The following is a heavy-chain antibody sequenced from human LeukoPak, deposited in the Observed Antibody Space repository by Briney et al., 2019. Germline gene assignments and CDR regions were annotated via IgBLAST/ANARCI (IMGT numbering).Heavy chain of an antibody. CDR2: ISYDGSNK. Sequence: GRSLRLSCAASGFTFSSYAMHWVRQAPGKGLEWVAVISYDGSNKYYADSVKGRFTISRDNSKNTLYLQMNSLRAEDTAVYYCAREALYDSSGYYDYWGQGTLVTVSS. D-gene: IGHD3-22*01. J-gene: IGHJ4*02. CDR3: AREALYDSSGYYDY. V-gene: IGHV3-30*04. CDR1: GFTFSSYA.